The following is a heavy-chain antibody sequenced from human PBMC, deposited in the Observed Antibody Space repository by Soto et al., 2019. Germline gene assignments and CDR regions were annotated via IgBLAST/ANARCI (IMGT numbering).Heavy chain of an antibody. CDR2: INDSGNI. CDR3: ARGLILWFGDLSRRGGYYYYMDV. CDR1: GGSFSGYQ. V-gene: IGHV4-34*01. D-gene: IGHD3-10*01. J-gene: IGHJ6*03. Sequence: QVQLQQWGAGLLKPSETLSLTCAVYGGSFSGYQWSWIRQTPGKGLEWIGEINDSGNINFNPSLKSRVTILLDTPKKQISLKLSSVTAADSAVCYCARGLILWFGDLSRRGGYYYYMDVWGKGTTVTVSS.